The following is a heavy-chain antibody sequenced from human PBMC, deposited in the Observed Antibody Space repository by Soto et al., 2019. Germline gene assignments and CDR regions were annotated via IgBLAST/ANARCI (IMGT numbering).Heavy chain of an antibody. CDR3: ANVLSGELLRTCFDS. CDR2: IDRSSSTI. V-gene: IGHV3-48*01. D-gene: IGHD3-22*01. CDR1: GFTFTSYT. Sequence: GGSLRLSCATSGFTFTSYTMSWFRQAPGKGLEWVSCIDRSSSTIYYADSVKGRFTISRDNAKKSVFLQMTSLRGEGTALYYCANVLSGELLRTCFDSWSPRTPVTVSS. J-gene: IGHJ5*01.